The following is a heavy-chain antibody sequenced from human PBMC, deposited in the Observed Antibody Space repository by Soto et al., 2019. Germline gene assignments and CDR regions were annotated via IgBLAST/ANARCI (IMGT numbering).Heavy chain of an antibody. V-gene: IGHV4-39*01. CDR3: ARTRTFLPRVYYYYGMDV. CDR2: IYYSGST. CDR1: GGSISSSSYY. D-gene: IGHD3-3*01. Sequence: SETLSLTCTVSGGSISSSSYYWGWIRQPPGKGLEWIGSIYYSGSTYYNPSLKSRVTISVDTSKNQFSLKLSSVTAADTAVYYCARTRTFLPRVYYYYGMDVWGQGTTVTVSS. J-gene: IGHJ6*02.